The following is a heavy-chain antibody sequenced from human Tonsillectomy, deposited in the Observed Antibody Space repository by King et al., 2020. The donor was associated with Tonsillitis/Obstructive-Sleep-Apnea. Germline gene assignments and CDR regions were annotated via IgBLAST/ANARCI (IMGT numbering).Heavy chain of an antibody. J-gene: IGHJ4*02. V-gene: IGHV3-66*01. CDR1: GLTVSSSY. D-gene: IGHD2-15*01. CDR2: FFGGGST. Sequence: EVQLVESGGGLVQPGGSLRLSCTVSGLTVSSSYMSWVRQAPGKVREWVSVFFGGGSTYYADSFHGIFSMSTDNSKNTLFLEMNSLRAEDTALYYCVKVVYCSGGTCYTTYWGQGTLVTVSS. CDR3: VKVVYCSGGTCYTTY.